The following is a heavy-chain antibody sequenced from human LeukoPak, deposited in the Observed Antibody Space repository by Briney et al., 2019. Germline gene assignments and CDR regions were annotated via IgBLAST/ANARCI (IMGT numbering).Heavy chain of an antibody. D-gene: IGHD3-9*01. CDR3: ARGWGYYDILTGYYSSVPWFDP. J-gene: IGHJ5*02. V-gene: IGHV4-61*02. CDR2: IYTSGST. Sequence: PSQTLSLTCTVSGGSISSGSYYWSRIRQPAGKGLEWIGRIYTSGSTNYNPSLKSRVTISVDTSKNQFSLKLSSVTAADTAVYYCARGWGYYDILTGYYSSVPWFDPWGQGTLVTVSS. CDR1: GGSISSGSYY.